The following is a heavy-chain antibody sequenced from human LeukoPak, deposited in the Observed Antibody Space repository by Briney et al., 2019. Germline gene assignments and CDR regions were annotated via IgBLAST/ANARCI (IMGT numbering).Heavy chain of an antibody. D-gene: IGHD1-26*01. J-gene: IGHJ4*02. CDR2: ISGSGGST. V-gene: IGHV3-23*01. CDR3: AKDPWGIVGATTPLDY. CDR1: GFTFSSYA. Sequence: GGSLRLSCAASGFTFSSYAMSWVRQAPGKGLEWVSAISGSGGSTYYADSVKGRFTISRDNSKNTLYLQMNSLRAEDTAVHYCAKDPWGIVGATTPLDYWGQGTLVTVSS.